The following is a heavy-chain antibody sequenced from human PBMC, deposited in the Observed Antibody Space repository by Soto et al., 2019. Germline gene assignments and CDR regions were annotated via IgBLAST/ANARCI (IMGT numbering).Heavy chain of an antibody. V-gene: IGHV1-8*01. CDR3: AAGLYDYVGGSYRSNWFDP. CDR1: GYTFTSYD. CDR2: MNPNSGNT. J-gene: IGHJ5*02. Sequence: ASVKVSCKASGYTFTSYDINWVRQATGQGLEWMGWMNPNSGNTGYAQKFQGRVTMTRNTSISTAYMELSSLRSEDTAVYYCAAGLYDYVGGSYRSNWFDPGGKGTLVTVPS. D-gene: IGHD3-16*02.